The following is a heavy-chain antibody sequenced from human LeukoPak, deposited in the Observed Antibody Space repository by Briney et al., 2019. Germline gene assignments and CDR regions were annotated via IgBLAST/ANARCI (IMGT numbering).Heavy chain of an antibody. CDR1: GFTFSSYE. CDR3: ARGSEYSSGWYEGDNWFDP. J-gene: IGHJ5*02. D-gene: IGHD6-19*01. CDR2: ISSSGSTI. V-gene: IGHV3-48*03. Sequence: GGSLRLSCAASGFTFSSYEMNWVRQAPGKGLEWVSYISSSGSTISTAYSVKVRFTFSRDNAKNSLYLQMNSLRAEDTAVYYCARGSEYSSGWYEGDNWFDPWGQGTLVTVSS.